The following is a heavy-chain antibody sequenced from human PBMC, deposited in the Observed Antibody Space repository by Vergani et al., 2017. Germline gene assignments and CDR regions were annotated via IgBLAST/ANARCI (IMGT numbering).Heavy chain of an antibody. V-gene: IGHV1-3*01. CDR2: INAGNGNT. CDR1: GYTFTSYA. Sequence: QVQLVQSGAEVKKPGASVKVSCKASGYTFTSYAMHWVRQAPGQRLEWMGWINAGNGNTKYSQKFQGRVTITRYTSASTAYMELSSLRSEDTAVYYCARDRHYYDSSGYYYLDYWGQGTLVTVSS. D-gene: IGHD3-22*01. J-gene: IGHJ4*02. CDR3: ARDRHYYDSSGYYYLDY.